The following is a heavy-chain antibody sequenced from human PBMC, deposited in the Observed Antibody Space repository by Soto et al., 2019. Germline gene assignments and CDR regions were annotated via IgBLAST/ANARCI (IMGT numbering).Heavy chain of an antibody. CDR3: ARDGWNNYYYYGMDV. V-gene: IGHV4-34*01. CDR1: GGSFSGYY. CDR2: INHSGST. Sequence: SETLSLTCAVYGGSFSGYYWSWIRQPPGKGLEWIGEINHSGSTNYNPSLKSRVTISVDTSKNQFSLKLRSVTAADTAVYYCARDGWNNYYYYGMDVWGQGTTVTVSS. D-gene: IGHD1-1*01. J-gene: IGHJ6*02.